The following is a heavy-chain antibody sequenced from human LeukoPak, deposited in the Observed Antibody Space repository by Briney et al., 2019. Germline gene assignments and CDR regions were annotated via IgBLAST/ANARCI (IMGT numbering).Heavy chain of an antibody. V-gene: IGHV3-23*01. CDR1: GFTFSSYA. Sequence: GGSLRLSCAASGFTFSSYAMSWVRQAPGKGLEWVSAISGSGGSTYYADSVKGRFTISRDNSKNTLYLQINSLRAEDTAVYYCAKWDIVVVPAATTDYWGQGTLVTVSS. CDR2: ISGSGGST. J-gene: IGHJ4*02. D-gene: IGHD2-2*01. CDR3: AKWDIVVVPAATTDY.